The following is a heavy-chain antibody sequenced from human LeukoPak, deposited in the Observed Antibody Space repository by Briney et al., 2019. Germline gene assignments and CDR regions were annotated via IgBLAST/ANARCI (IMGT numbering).Heavy chain of an antibody. CDR1: GFTFSSYG. CDR3: AKDQSSSWAFDY. J-gene: IGHJ4*02. V-gene: IGHV3-30*18. Sequence: GRSLRLSCAASGFTFSSYGMHWVRQAPGKGLEWVAVISYDGSNKYYADSVKGRFTISRDNSRNTLYLQMNSLRAEDTAVYYCAKDQSSSWAFDYWGQGTLVTVSS. CDR2: ISYDGSNK. D-gene: IGHD6-13*01.